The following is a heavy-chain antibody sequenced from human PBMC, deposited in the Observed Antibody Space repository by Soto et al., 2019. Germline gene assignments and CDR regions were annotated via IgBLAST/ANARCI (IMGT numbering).Heavy chain of an antibody. J-gene: IGHJ6*02. CDR3: ARGGKWFLHGMDV. Sequence: GGSLRLSCAASGFTFSSYAMHWVRQAPGKGLEWVAVISYDGSNKYYADSVKGRFTISRDNSKNTLYLQMNSLRAEDTAVYYCARGGKWFLHGMDVWGQGTTVTVSS. D-gene: IGHD3-22*01. V-gene: IGHV3-30-3*01. CDR1: GFTFSSYA. CDR2: ISYDGSNK.